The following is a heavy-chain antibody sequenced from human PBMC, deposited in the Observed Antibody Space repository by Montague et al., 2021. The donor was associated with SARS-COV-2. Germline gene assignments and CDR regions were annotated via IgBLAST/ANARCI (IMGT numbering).Heavy chain of an antibody. CDR1: GVLDLSRY. D-gene: IGHD3-22*01. CDR3: ARGPRITMIVVVITDIWFDP. CDR2: LLLREST. Sequence: SETLSLTCTVSGVLDLSRYSEEHTSALQSHHDLVCRLLLRESTNYNPSLKSRVTTSVDTSKNQFSLKLTSVTAADTAVYYCARGPRITMIVVVITDIWFDPWGQGTLVTVSS. J-gene: IGHJ5*02. V-gene: IGHV4-4*07.